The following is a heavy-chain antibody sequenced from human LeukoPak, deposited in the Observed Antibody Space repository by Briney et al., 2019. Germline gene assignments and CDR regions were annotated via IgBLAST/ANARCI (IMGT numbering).Heavy chain of an antibody. J-gene: IGHJ5*02. CDR3: AREPAVYYGSGSSHGRLTNWFDP. Sequence: ASVKVSCKASGYTFTSYDINWVRQATGQGLEWMGWMNPNSGNTAYAQKFQGRVTMTRNTSISTTYMELSSMRSEDTAVYYCAREPAVYYGSGSSHGRLTNWFDPWGQGTLVTVSS. CDR2: MNPNSGNT. V-gene: IGHV1-8*01. CDR1: GYTFTSYD. D-gene: IGHD3-10*01.